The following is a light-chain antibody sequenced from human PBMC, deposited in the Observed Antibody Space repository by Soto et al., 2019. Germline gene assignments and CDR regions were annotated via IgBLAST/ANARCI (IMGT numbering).Light chain of an antibody. CDR1: SSDVGGYNY. CDR2: DVS. Sequence: QSALTQPRAVSGSPGQSVTISCTGTSSDVGGYNYVSWYQQHPGKAPKLMIYDVSKRPSAVPDRFSGSKSGNTASLTISGLQAEDEADSYCCSYAGSYTLGVFGGGTKLTVL. CDR3: CSYAGSYTLGV. V-gene: IGLV2-11*01. J-gene: IGLJ2*01.